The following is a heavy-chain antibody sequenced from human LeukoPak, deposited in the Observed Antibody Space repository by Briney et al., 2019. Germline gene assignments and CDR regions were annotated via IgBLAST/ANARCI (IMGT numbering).Heavy chain of an antibody. CDR2: IRGSGGGT. Sequence: GGSLRLSCAASGFTFSNYGMRWVRQAPGKGLEWVSVIRGSGGGTYYADSVKGRFTISRDNSKNTVYLQMNSLRAEDTAVYYCVKARMPHCGTDCLESWGQGTLVTVSS. CDR1: GFTFSNYG. J-gene: IGHJ4*02. D-gene: IGHD2-21*02. CDR3: VKARMPHCGTDCLES. V-gene: IGHV3-23*01.